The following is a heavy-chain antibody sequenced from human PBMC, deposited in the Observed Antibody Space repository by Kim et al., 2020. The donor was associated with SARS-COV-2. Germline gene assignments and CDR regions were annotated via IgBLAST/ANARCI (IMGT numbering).Heavy chain of an antibody. D-gene: IGHD2-8*02. Sequence: ADSLESQLTISRQNRKDTVYLQMSRLRAADTAVYYCAREGEGDVWSSLDHWGQGTLVTVSS. V-gene: IGHV3-30*15. J-gene: IGHJ4*02. CDR3: AREGEGDVWSSLDH.